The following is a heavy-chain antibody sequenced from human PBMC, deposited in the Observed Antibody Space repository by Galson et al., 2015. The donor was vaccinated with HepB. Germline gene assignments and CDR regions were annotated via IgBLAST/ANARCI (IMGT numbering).Heavy chain of an antibody. CDR2: IIPIFGTA. V-gene: IGHV1-69*13. Sequence: SVKVSCKASGGTFSTYAISWVRQAPGQGLEWMGGIIPIFGTANYAQKFQGRVTITADESTSTAYLELSSLRSEDTAVYYCARAMSIAAAVRSGYYYGMDVWGQGTTVTVSS. J-gene: IGHJ6*02. CDR1: GGTFSTYA. D-gene: IGHD6-13*01. CDR3: ARAMSIAAAVRSGYYYGMDV.